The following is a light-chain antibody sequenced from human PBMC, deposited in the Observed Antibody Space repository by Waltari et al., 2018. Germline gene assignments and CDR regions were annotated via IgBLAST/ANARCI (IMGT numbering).Light chain of an antibody. CDR3: ETGGHGTWV. CDR2: VNSDGSH. J-gene: IGLJ3*02. V-gene: IGLV4-69*01. Sequence: QLVLTQSPSASASLGASVKLTCTLRSGHSSNIVARLQQQPGKGTRFLMKVNSDGSHTKGDEIPDRFSGSSSGAERYLTISNVQSEDEAEYFCETGGHGTWVFGGGTKLNVL. CDR1: SGHSSNI.